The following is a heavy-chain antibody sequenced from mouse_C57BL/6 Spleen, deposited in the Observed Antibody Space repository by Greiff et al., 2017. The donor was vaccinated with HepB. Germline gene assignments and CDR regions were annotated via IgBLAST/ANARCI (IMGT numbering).Heavy chain of an antibody. V-gene: IGHV5-4*01. CDR1: GFTFSSYA. J-gene: IGHJ2*01. CDR3: ARDHSSGYGY. Sequence: EVKLVESGGGLVKPGGSLKLSCAASGFTFSSYAMSWVRQTPEKRLEWVATISDGGSYTYYPDNVKGRFTISRDNAKNNLYLQMSHLKSEDTAMYYCARDHSSGYGYWGQGTTLTVSS. D-gene: IGHD3-1*01. CDR2: ISDGGSYT.